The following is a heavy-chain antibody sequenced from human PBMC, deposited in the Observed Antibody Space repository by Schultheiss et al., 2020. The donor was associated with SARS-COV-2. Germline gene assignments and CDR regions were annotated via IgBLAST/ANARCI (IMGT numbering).Heavy chain of an antibody. D-gene: IGHD5-18*01. V-gene: IGHV3-74*01. CDR1: GFTFSSYS. CDR3: ARDPGGYSYGPQYYFDY. CDR2: INSDGSST. Sequence: GGSLRLSCAASGFTFSSYSMNWVRQAPGKGLVWVSRINSDGSSTSYADSVKGRFTISRDNSKNTLYLQMNSLRAEDTAVYYCARDPGGYSYGPQYYFDYWGQGTLVTVSS. J-gene: IGHJ4*02.